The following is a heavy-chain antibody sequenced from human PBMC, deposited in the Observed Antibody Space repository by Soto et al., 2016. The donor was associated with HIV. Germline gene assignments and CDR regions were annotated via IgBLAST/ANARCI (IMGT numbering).Heavy chain of an antibody. CDR2: IYHNGDT. CDR3: ARVPVWGLSFGVGGPFDI. D-gene: IGHD3-16*01. J-gene: IGHJ3*02. V-gene: IGHV4-31*03. Sequence: QVRLQESGPGLVKPSQTLSLTCTVSGGSISSGGYFWSWIRQLPGKGLAWIGHIYHNGDTHYNPSLKNRLIISVDTSNNHFSLKLVSVTAADTAMYYCARVPVWGLSFGVGGPFDIWGQGTTVTVSS. CDR1: GGSISSGGYF.